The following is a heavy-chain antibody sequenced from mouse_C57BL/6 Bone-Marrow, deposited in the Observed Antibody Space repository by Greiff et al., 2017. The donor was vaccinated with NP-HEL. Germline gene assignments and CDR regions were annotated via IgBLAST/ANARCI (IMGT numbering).Heavy chain of an antibody. J-gene: IGHJ2*01. CDR1: GFTFSSYG. Sequence: DVKLQESGGDLVKPGGSLKLSCAASGFTFSSYGMSWVRQTPDKRLEWVATISSGGSYTYYPDSVKGRFTISRDNAKNTLYLQMSSLKSEDTAMYYCARHYGHYWGQGTTLTVSS. CDR2: ISSGGSYT. CDR3: ARHYGHY. D-gene: IGHD1-2*01. V-gene: IGHV5-6*02.